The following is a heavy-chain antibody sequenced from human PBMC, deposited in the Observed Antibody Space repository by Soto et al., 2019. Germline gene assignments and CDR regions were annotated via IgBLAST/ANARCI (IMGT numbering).Heavy chain of an antibody. CDR3: ARGGSSDWQVALDI. CDR2: IKHSGSS. J-gene: IGHJ3*02. D-gene: IGHD6-19*01. CDR1: AGSFSHYY. Sequence: PSETLSLTCAVYAGSFSHYYWNLIRQSPGKGLEWIGKIKHSGSSNYNPSLRSRVSISVDMSKNQFSLRLTSVTAADTAAYYCARGGSSDWQVALDIWGQGTMVTVSS. V-gene: IGHV4-34*01.